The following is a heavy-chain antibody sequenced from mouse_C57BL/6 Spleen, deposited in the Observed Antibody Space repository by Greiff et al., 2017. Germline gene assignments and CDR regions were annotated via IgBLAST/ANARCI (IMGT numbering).Heavy chain of an antibody. J-gene: IGHJ1*03. V-gene: IGHV1-39*01. CDR2: INPNYGTT. CDR1: GYSFTDYN. CDR3: ARYSNYEGYFDV. Sequence: VQLQQSGPELVKPGASVKISCKASGYSFTDYNMNWVKQSNGKRLEWIGVINPNYGTTSYNHKFKGKATLTIDKSSSTAYMQLNSLTSEDTAVYYCARYSNYEGYFDVWGTGTTVTVSS. D-gene: IGHD2-5*01.